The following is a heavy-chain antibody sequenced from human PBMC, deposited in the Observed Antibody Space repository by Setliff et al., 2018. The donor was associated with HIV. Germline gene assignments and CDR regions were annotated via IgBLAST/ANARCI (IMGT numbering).Heavy chain of an antibody. CDR2: IIPFTGTT. Sequence: ASVKVSCKASGYTFTNYDINWVRQAPGQGLEWMGGIIPFTGTTNYAQKFQGRVTITTDESRSIVYMEVSSLRSEDTAVYYCARAPRLTMIRGVFDYWGQGTLVTVSS. CDR1: GYTFTNYD. CDR3: ARAPRLTMIRGVFDY. V-gene: IGHV1-69*05. J-gene: IGHJ4*02. D-gene: IGHD3-10*01.